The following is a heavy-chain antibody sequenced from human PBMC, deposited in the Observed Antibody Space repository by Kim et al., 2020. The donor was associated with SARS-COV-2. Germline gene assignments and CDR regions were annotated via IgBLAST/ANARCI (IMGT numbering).Heavy chain of an antibody. CDR3: ARSITMIPRWAFDI. D-gene: IGHD3-22*01. CDR2: IYYSGST. Sequence: SETLSLTCTVSGGSISSYYWSWIRQPPGKGLEWIWYIYYSGSTNYNPSLKSRVTISVDTSKNQFSLKLSSVTAAETAVYYCARSITMIPRWAFDIWGQGTIVTVSS. J-gene: IGHJ3*02. V-gene: IGHV4-59*01. CDR1: GGSISSYY.